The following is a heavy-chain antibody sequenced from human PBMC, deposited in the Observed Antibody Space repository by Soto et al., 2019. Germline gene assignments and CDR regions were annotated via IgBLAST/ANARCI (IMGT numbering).Heavy chain of an antibody. CDR2: ISAYNGNT. D-gene: IGHD3-3*01. J-gene: IGHJ5*02. CDR1: GYTFTSYG. V-gene: IGHV1-18*04. Sequence: ASVKVSCKASGYTFTSYGISWVRQAPGQGLEWMGWISAYNGNTNYAQKLQGRVTMTTNTSTSTACMELRSLRSDDTAVYYCARGGTYYDFWSGYNWFDPWGQGTLVTVSS. CDR3: ARGGTYYDFWSGYNWFDP.